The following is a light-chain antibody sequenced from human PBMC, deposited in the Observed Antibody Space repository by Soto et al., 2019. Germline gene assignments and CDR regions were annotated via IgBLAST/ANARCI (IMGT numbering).Light chain of an antibody. V-gene: IGLV2-11*01. CDR3: CSYAGSYKGYV. Sequence: QSALTQPRSVSGSPGQSVTISCTGTSSDVGGYNYVSWYQQHPGKAPKLMIYDVSKRPSGVPHRFSGSKSGNTASLTISGLQAEDEADYYCCSYAGSYKGYVFGTGTKVTVL. CDR1: SSDVGGYNY. CDR2: DVS. J-gene: IGLJ1*01.